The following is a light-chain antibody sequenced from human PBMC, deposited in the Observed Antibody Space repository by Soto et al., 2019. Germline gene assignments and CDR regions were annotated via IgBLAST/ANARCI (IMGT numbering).Light chain of an antibody. V-gene: IGLV2-23*01. CDR3: CSYAGSSTLV. CDR2: EGS. CDR1: SSDVGSYKF. J-gene: IGLJ6*01. Sequence: QSALTQPASVSGSPGQSITISCTGTSSDVGSYKFVSWYQQHPGKAPKLMIYEGSKRPSGVSYRFSGSKSGNTASLTISGLQAEDEADYYCCSYAGSSTLVFGRGTKVTVL.